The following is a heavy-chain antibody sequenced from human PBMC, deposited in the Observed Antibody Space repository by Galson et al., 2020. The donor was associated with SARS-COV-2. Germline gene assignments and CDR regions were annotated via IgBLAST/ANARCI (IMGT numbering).Heavy chain of an antibody. D-gene: IGHD4-17*01. CDR3: ARDPTADLPTVVTRGHYYGMDV. CDR2: ISSSSSYI. J-gene: IGHJ6*02. CDR1: GFTFSSYS. Sequence: GGSLRLSCAASGFTFSSYSMNWVRQAPGKGLEWVSSISSSSSYIYYADSVKGRFTISRDNAKNSLYLQMNSLRAEDTAVYYCARDPTADLPTVVTRGHYYGMDVWGQGTTVTVSS. V-gene: IGHV3-21*01.